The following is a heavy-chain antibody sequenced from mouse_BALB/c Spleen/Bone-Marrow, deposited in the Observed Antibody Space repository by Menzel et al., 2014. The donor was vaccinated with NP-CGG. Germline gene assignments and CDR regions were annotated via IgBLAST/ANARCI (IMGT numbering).Heavy chain of an antibody. J-gene: IGHJ4*01. CDR3: ARKGAMITHFYAMEY. CDR1: GFTFSSFR. Sequence: DAHLSESGGGLVRPGGPRNLSCAASGFTFSSFRMHWVRQAPGKGLAWDAYISNGSSTIYYEDTVKGRFTISRDNPKKTLFLQMTSLMSEETAMYYCARKGAMITHFYAMEYWGQG. CDR2: ISNGSSTI. D-gene: IGHD2-4*01. V-gene: IGHV5-17*02.